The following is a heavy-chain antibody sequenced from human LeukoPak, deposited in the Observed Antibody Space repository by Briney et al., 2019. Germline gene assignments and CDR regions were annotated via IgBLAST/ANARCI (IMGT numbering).Heavy chain of an antibody. Sequence: GGSLRLSCAASGFTFSSYSMNWVRQAPGKGLEWVPSIGSRSTSIYYADSVKGRFTISRDNAKNSLYLQMNSLRAEDTAVYYCARESSESFDIWGQGTMVTVSS. CDR2: IGSRSTSI. V-gene: IGHV3-21*01. CDR3: ARESSESFDI. D-gene: IGHD6-25*01. J-gene: IGHJ3*02. CDR1: GFTFSSYS.